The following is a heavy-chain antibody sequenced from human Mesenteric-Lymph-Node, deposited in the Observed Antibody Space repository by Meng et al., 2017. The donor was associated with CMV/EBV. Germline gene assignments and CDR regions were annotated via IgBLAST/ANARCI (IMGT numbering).Heavy chain of an antibody. CDR1: GSTFSSYG. V-gene: IGHV3-30*02. CDR2: ISYDGSDK. CDR3: AKESGWFD. D-gene: IGHD6-19*01. Sequence: GGSLRLSCAASGSTFSSYGMHWVRQAPGKGLEWVAFISYDGSDKYYADSVKGRFTISRDNSKNTLYLQMNNLRAEDTAVYYCAKESGWFDWGQGTLVTVSS. J-gene: IGHJ4*02.